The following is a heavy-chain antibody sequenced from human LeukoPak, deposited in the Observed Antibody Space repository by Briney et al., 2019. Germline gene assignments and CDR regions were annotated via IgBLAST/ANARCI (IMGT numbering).Heavy chain of an antibody. J-gene: IGHJ3*01. CDR3: ARYGNGEWLAHYAFDV. Sequence: GGSLRLSCAASGFTFNNYALTWVRQTPGKGLECVSAISGDGVSPYYVDSVRGRFTISRDNAKNSLDLQMNSLRAEDTAVYYCARYGNGEWLAHYAFDVWGQGTMVTVSS. V-gene: IGHV3-23*01. CDR1: GFTFNNYA. D-gene: IGHD6-19*01. CDR2: ISGDGVSP.